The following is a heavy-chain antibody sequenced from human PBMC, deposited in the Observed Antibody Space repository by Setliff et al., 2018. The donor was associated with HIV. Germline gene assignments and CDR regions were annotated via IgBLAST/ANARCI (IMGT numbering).Heavy chain of an antibody. V-gene: IGHV3-53*05. CDR1: GFSVSSPY. CDR2: IYSGDSGGST. D-gene: IGHD3-22*01. J-gene: IGHJ4*02. Sequence: GGSLRLSCAASGFSVSSPYKSWVRQAPGKGLEWVSVIYSGDSGGSTYYADSVKGRFTISRDNSKNTLYLQMNSLRAEDTAVYYCARDTTDDNSIFPYWGQGTLVTVSS. CDR3: ARDTTDDNSIFPY.